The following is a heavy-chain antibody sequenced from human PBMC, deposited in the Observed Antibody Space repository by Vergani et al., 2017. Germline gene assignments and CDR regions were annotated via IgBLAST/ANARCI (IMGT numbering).Heavy chain of an antibody. V-gene: IGHV4-34*01. D-gene: IGHD2-2*01. J-gene: IGHJ3*02. Sequence: QVQLQQWGAGLLKPSETLSLTCAVYGGSFSGYYWSWIRQPPGKGLEWIGDINHSGSTNYNPSLKSRVTISVDTSKNQFSLKLSSVTAADTAVYYCARYGAYCSSTSCSNNAFDIWGQGTMVTVSS. CDR1: GGSFSGYY. CDR2: INHSGST. CDR3: ARYGAYCSSTSCSNNAFDI.